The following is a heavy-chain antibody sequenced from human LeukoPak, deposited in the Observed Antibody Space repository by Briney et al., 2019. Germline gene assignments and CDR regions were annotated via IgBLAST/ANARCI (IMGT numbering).Heavy chain of an antibody. CDR2: IYYSGST. D-gene: IGHD1-1*01. Sequence: SETLSLTCTVSGGSISSYYWSWIRQPPGKGLEWIGYIYYSGSTNYNPSRKSRVTISVNTSKNQFSLKLSSVTAADTAVYYCARESTGDAFDIWGQGTMVTVSS. CDR1: GGSISSYY. J-gene: IGHJ3*02. V-gene: IGHV4-59*01. CDR3: ARESTGDAFDI.